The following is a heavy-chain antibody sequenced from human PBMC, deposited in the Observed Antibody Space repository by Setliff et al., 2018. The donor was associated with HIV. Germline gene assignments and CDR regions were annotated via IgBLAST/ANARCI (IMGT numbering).Heavy chain of an antibody. Sequence: SETLSLTCTVSGGSISSYYWSWIRQPPGKGLEWIGYIYTSGSANYNPSLKSRVTISVDTSKNQFSLKLSSVTAADTAVYYCARAVVTAVKFDYWGQGTLVTVSS. D-gene: IGHD2-21*02. J-gene: IGHJ4*02. CDR2: IYTSGSA. CDR3: ARAVVTAVKFDY. CDR1: GGSISSYY. V-gene: IGHV4-4*09.